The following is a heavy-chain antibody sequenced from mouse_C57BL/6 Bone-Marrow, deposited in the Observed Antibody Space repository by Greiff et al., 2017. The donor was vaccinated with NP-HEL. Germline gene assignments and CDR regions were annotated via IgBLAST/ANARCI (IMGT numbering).Heavy chain of an antibody. Sequence: QVQLQQPGAELVMPGASVKLSCKASGYTFTSYWMHWVKQRPGQGLEWIGEIDPSDSYTNYNQKFKGKSTLTVDKSSSTAYMQLSSLTSEDSAVYYCGREEYYYDYVLVAYWGQGTRVTVTA. J-gene: IGHJ3*01. D-gene: IGHD2-4*01. CDR1: GYTFTSYW. CDR3: GREEYYYDYVLVAY. V-gene: IGHV1-69*01. CDR2: IDPSDSYT.